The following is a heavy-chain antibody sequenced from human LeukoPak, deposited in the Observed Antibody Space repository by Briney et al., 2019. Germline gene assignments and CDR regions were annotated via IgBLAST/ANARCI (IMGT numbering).Heavy chain of an antibody. D-gene: IGHD2-8*02. CDR3: ARDQGYCTSVSCRGDAFDV. V-gene: IGHV3-48*02. J-gene: IGHJ3*01. Sequence: GGSLRLSCAASGFSFSGFGMNWVRQAPGKGLEWISYIGSSGSAGGNIYYAVSVKGRFTVSRDNAKDSLFLQMNSLQDADTAVYYCARDQGYCTSVSCRGDAFDVWGQGSMVSVSS. CDR2: IGSSGSAGGNI. CDR1: GFSFSGFG.